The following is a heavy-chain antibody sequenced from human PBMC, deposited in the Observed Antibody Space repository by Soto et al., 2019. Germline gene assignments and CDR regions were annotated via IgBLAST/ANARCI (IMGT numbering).Heavy chain of an antibody. V-gene: IGHV3-48*02. D-gene: IGHD6-19*01. CDR2: ISSSSSTI. CDR1: GFTFSSYS. Sequence: PGGSLSLSCAASGFTFSSYSMNWVRQAPGKGLEWVSYISSSSSTIYYADSVKGRFTISRDNAKNSLYLQMNSLRDEDTAVYYCASGAISGWSKPNHRYGIAVRAQGTTVTVS. J-gene: IGHJ6*02. CDR3: ASGAISGWSKPNHRYGIAV.